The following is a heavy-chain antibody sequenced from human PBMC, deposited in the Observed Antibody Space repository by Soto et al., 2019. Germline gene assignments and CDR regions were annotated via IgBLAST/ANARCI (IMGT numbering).Heavy chain of an antibody. D-gene: IGHD3-3*01. Sequence: SAVPSIPFPVSGCYINSYFWSWSRQPPGKGLEGIGYIYYSGSTNYNPPLKSRVTISVDKSKNQFSLKLRSVTAGDKAVYYYSRVTFHITIFDAVKYYAFDFWGQGTMVPVSS. J-gene: IGHJ3*01. V-gene: IGHV4-59*01. CDR2: IYYSGST. CDR1: GCYINSYF. CDR3: SRVTFHITIFDAVKYYAFDF.